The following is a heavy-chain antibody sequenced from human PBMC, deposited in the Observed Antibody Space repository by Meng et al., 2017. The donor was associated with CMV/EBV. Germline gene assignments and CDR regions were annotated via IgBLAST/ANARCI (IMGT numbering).Heavy chain of an antibody. D-gene: IGHD6-19*01. CDR2: IIPIFGTA. CDR1: GGTFSSYA. V-gene: IGHV1-69*05. Sequence: SVKVSCKASGGTFSSYAISWVRQAPGQGLEWMGGIIPIFGTANYAQKFQGRVTITTDESTSTAYMELSSLRSEDTAVYCCARGGASIAVAQRDLGYWGQGTLVTVSS. J-gene: IGHJ4*02. CDR3: ARGGASIAVAQRDLGY.